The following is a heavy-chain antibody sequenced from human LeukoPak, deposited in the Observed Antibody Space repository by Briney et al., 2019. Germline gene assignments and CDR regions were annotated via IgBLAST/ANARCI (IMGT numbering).Heavy chain of an antibody. J-gene: IGHJ4*02. D-gene: IGHD3-22*01. CDR3: AKDYYDSSDFFDY. CDR1: GFTFSSYG. Sequence: PGGSLRLSRAASGFTFSSYGMHWVRQAPGKGLEWVAVISYDGSNKYYADSVKGRFTISRDNSKNTLYLQMNSLRAEDTAVYYCAKDYYDSSDFFDYWGQGTLVTVSS. CDR2: ISYDGSNK. V-gene: IGHV3-30*18.